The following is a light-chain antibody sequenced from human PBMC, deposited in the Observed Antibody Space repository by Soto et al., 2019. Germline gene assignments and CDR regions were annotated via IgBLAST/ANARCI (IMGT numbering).Light chain of an antibody. CDR3: SSYTSSSTYV. CDR2: DVS. CDR1: SSDVGNYNY. V-gene: IGLV2-14*01. Sequence: QSALTQPASLSGSPGQSITISCTGTSSDVGNYNYVSWYQQHPGKAPKLMIYDVSNRPSGVSNRFSGSKSGITASLTISGLQAEDEADYYCSSYTSSSTYVFGTGTKLTVL. J-gene: IGLJ1*01.